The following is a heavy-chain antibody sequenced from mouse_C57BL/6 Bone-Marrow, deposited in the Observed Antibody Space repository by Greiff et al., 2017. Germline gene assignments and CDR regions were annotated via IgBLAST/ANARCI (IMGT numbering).Heavy chain of an antibody. CDR3: ARGDYGDSNRYFDY. J-gene: IGHJ2*01. CDR1: GFTFSSYT. Sequence: EVHLVESGGGLVKPGGSLKLSCAASGFTFSSYTMSWVRQTPGKGLEWVASISGGSGNTYSPDSVKGQFTISRDNAQNTLYLQMSRLRSEDTAVYYCARGDYGDSNRYFDYWGQGTTLTVSS. D-gene: IGHD2-4*01. CDR2: ISGGSGNT. V-gene: IGHV5-9*04.